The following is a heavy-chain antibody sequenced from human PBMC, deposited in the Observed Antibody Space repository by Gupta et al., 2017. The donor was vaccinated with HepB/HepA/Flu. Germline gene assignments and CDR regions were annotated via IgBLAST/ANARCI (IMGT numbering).Heavy chain of an antibody. Sequence: QVQLQQWGAGLLKPSETLSLTCAVYGGSFSGYYWSWIRQPPGKGLEWIGEINHSGSTNYNPSLKSRVTISVDTSKNQFSRKLSSVTAADTAVYYCASGSIAAAGTGYFQHWGQGTLVTVSS. CDR2: INHSGST. J-gene: IGHJ1*01. V-gene: IGHV4-34*01. CDR1: GGSFSGYY. CDR3: ASGSIAAAGTGYFQH. D-gene: IGHD6-13*01.